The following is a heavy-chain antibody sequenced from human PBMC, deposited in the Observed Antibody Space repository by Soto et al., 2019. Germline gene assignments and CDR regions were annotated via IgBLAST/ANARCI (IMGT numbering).Heavy chain of an antibody. CDR2: IIPILGIA. D-gene: IGHD4-17*01. Sequence: GASVKVSCKASGGTFSSYTISWVRQAPGQGLERMGRIIPILGIANYAQKFQGRVTITADKSTSTAYMELSSLRSEDTAVYYCARGGDGDYLVGYFDYWGQGTLVFVSS. J-gene: IGHJ4*02. CDR1: GGTFSSYT. CDR3: ARGGDGDYLVGYFDY. V-gene: IGHV1-69*02.